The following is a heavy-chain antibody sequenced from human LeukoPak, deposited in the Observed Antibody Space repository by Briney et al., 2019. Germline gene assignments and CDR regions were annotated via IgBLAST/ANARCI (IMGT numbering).Heavy chain of an antibody. D-gene: IGHD5-24*01. CDR1: GYTFTSYD. CDR2: MNPNSGNT. Sequence: ASVKVPCKASGYTFTSYDINWVRQATGQGLEWMGWMNPNSGNTGYAQKFQGRVTMTRNTSISTAYMELSSLRSEDTAVYYCARLTRRDGYNFDYWGQGTLVTVSS. J-gene: IGHJ4*02. V-gene: IGHV1-8*01. CDR3: ARLTRRDGYNFDY.